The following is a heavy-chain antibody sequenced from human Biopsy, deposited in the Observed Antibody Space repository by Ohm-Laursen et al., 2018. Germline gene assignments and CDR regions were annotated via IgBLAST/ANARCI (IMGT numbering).Heavy chain of an antibody. J-gene: IGHJ4*02. CDR1: GFTVSTTY. CDR2: ISSGSSPI. D-gene: IGHD1/OR15-1a*01. Sequence: SLRLSCAASGFTVSTTYMSWVRQAPGKGLEWVSFISSGSSPIYYADSVKGRFTISRDDAKNSLYLQMNSLRAEDTAVYYCARGRTGGWGQGTLVTVPS. CDR3: ARGRTGG. V-gene: IGHV3-48*01.